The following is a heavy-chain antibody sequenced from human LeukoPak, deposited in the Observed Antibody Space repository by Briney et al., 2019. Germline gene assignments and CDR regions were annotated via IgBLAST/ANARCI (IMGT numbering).Heavy chain of an antibody. CDR2: ISSSSSYI. V-gene: IGHV3-21*01. J-gene: IGHJ5*02. Sequence: PGGSLRLSCAASGFTFSSYSMNWVRQAPGKGLEWVSSISSSSSYIYYADSVKGRFTISRGNAKNSLYLQMNSLRAEDTAVYYCARRRDIVVVPAAYNWFDPWGQGTLVTVSS. D-gene: IGHD2-2*01. CDR1: GFTFSSYS. CDR3: ARRRDIVVVPAAYNWFDP.